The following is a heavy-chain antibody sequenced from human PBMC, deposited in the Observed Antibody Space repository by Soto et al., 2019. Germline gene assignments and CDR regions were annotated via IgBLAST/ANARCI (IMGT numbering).Heavy chain of an antibody. J-gene: IGHJ6*03. CDR2: VSHSGST. D-gene: IGHD3-10*01. CDR1: GGSFSGYY. V-gene: IGHV4-34*01. Sequence: QVQLQEWGAGLLKPTETLSLTCAVYGGSFSGYYWSWIRQPPGKGLEWIGEVSHSGSTNYNPSLKSRVTISVDTSKSQFSLKVSSVTAADTAVYYCARGPYGSGIRSPYYFYYLGVWGKGTTVTVSS. CDR3: ARGPYGSGIRSPYYFYYLGV.